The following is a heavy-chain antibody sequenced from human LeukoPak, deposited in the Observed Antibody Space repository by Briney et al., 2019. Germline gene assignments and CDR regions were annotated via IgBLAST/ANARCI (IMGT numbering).Heavy chain of an antibody. J-gene: IGHJ4*02. Sequence: GGSLRLSCAASGFTFSSYWTSWVRQAPGKGLEWVANIKQDGSEKYYVDSVKGRFTISRDNAKNSLYLQMNSLRAEDTAVYYCARDGRYGGYDLRTTLPDYWGQGTLVTVSS. CDR3: ARDGRYGGYDLRTTLPDY. D-gene: IGHD5-12*01. V-gene: IGHV3-7*01. CDR2: IKQDGSEK. CDR1: GFTFSSYW.